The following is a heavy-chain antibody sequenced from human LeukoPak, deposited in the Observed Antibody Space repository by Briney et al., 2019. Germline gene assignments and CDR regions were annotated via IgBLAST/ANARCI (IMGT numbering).Heavy chain of an antibody. D-gene: IGHD1-26*01. V-gene: IGHV3-7*01. CDR1: GFTFSSYW. CDR3: ASAGLGAIGPFDY. J-gene: IGHJ4*02. CDR2: IKQDGSEK. Sequence: GGSLRLSCAASGFTFSSYWMSWVRQAPGKGLEWVANIKQDGSEKYYVDSVKGRFTISRDNAKNSLYLQMNSLRAEDTAVYYCASAGLGAIGPFDYWGQGTLVTVSS.